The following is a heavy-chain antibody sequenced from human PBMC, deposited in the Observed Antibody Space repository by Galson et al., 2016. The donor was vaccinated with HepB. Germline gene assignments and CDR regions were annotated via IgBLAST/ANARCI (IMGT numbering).Heavy chain of an antibody. J-gene: IGHJ4*02. V-gene: IGHV3-48*02. CDR3: ARGEEYSTSSGDY. CDR2: ISGSSTSI. Sequence: SLRLSCAASGFTFSSYSMNWVRQAPGKGLEWVSYISGSSTSIIYADSVKGRYTISRDNAKNSLYLQMNSLRDENTAVYYCARGEEYSTSSGDYWCQGTLVSFSS. CDR1: GFTFSSYS. D-gene: IGHD6-6*01.